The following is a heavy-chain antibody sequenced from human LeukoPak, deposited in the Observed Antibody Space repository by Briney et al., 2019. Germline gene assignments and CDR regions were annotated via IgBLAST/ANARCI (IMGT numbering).Heavy chain of an antibody. D-gene: IGHD3-22*01. J-gene: IGHJ4*02. CDR2: INHSGST. CDR1: GGSFSGYY. CDR3: ARAREDYYDSSGYYFDY. V-gene: IGHV4-34*01. Sequence: PSETLSLTCAVYGGSFSGYYWSWIRQPPGKGLEWIGEINHSGSTNYNPSLKSRVTISVDTSKNQFSLKLSSVTAADTAVYYCARAREDYYDSSGYYFDYWGQGTLVTVSS.